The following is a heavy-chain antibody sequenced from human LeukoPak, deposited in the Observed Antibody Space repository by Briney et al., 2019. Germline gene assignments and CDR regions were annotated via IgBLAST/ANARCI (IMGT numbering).Heavy chain of an antibody. Sequence: PGGSLRLSCAASGFTFSSYAMSWIRQPPGKGLEWIGEINHSGSTNYNPSLKSRVTISVDTSKNQFSLKLSSVTAADTAVYYCATKGAAAGTWWFDPWGQGTLVTVSS. V-gene: IGHV4-34*08. J-gene: IGHJ5*02. D-gene: IGHD6-13*01. CDR3: ATKGAAAGTWWFDP. CDR1: GFTFSSYA. CDR2: INHSGST.